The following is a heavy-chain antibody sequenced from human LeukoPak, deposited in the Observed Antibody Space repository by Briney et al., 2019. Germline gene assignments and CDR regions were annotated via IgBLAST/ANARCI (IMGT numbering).Heavy chain of an antibody. CDR1: GFTFSFYA. CDR2: ITSSGNTT. D-gene: IGHD6-13*01. Sequence: GGSLRLSCAASGFTFSFYAMSWVRQAPGKGLEWVAGITSSGNTTYYADSVKGRFTISRDNSENTLYLQMNSLRAEDTAVYYCSKGIAAPGTSGYYGMDVWGQGTTVIVSS. CDR3: SKGIAAPGTSGYYGMDV. V-gene: IGHV3-23*05. J-gene: IGHJ6*02.